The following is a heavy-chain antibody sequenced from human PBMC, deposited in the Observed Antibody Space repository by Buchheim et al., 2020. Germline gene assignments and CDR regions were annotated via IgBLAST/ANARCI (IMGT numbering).Heavy chain of an antibody. J-gene: IGHJ5*02. CDR1: GGSISSGGYH. Sequence: QVQLRESGPGLVKPSQTLSLTCTVSGGSISSGGYHWSWIRQHPGKGLERIGYMSYSGSTYYNPSLKSRLTISVDTSKNQFSLKLTSVTAADTAVYYCARGGRNNWFDPWGQGTL. V-gene: IGHV4-31*03. CDR2: MSYSGST. CDR3: ARGGRNNWFDP.